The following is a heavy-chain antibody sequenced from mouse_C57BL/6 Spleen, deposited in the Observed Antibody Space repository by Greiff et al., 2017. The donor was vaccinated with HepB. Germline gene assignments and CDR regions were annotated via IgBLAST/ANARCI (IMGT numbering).Heavy chain of an antibody. CDR1: GYAFSSSW. V-gene: IGHV1-82*01. Sequence: QVQLQQSGPELVKPGASVKISCKASGYAFSSSWMNWVKQRPGKGLEWIGRIYPGDGDTNYNGKFKGKATLTADKSSSTAYMQLSSLTSEDSAVYFGANGPPNDAMDYWGQGTSGTGSS. CDR2: IYPGDGDT. CDR3: ANGPPNDAMDY. D-gene: IGHD1-1*02. J-gene: IGHJ4*01.